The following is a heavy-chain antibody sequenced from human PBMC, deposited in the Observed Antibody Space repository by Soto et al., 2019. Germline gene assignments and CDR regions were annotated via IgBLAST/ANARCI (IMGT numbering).Heavy chain of an antibody. D-gene: IGHD2-2*02. Sequence: SETLSLTCTVSGGSISSYYWSWIRQPPGKGLEWIGYIYYSGSTNYNPSLKSRVTISVDTSKNQFSLKLSSVTAADTAEYYCARADTDIVVVPAAIGAFDIWGQGTMVTVSS. CDR3: ARADTDIVVVPAAIGAFDI. V-gene: IGHV4-59*01. J-gene: IGHJ3*02. CDR1: GGSISSYY. CDR2: IYYSGST.